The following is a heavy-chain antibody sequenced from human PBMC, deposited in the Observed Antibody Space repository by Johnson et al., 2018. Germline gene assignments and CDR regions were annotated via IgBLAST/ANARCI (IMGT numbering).Heavy chain of an antibody. CDR1: GFTFITYA. CDR2: ISGSGGSA. J-gene: IGHJ6*03. D-gene: IGHD2-2*01. Sequence: EVQLLESGGGLIQPGGSLRLSCAASGFTFITYAVTWVRQAPGKGLEWVSTISGSGGSANYADSVKGRFTTSRDNSKNTVYRQMNSLRAGETAVYYCAKKYCSSTSCLSTAYYYMDVWGRGTTVTVSS. V-gene: IGHV3-23*01. CDR3: AKKYCSSTSCLSTAYYYMDV.